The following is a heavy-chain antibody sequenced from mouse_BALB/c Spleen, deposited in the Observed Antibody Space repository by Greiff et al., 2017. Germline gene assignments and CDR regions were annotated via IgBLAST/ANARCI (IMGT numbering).Heavy chain of an antibody. J-gene: IGHJ4*01. D-gene: IGHD2-3*01. CDR3: ARGDGYAGSYYAMDY. CDR1: GFTFSDYY. V-gene: IGHV5-4*02. Sequence: EVKVVESGGGLVKPGGSLKLSCAASGFTFSDYYMYWVRQTPEKRLEWVATISDGGSYTYYPDSVKGRFTISRDNAKNNLYLQMSSLKSEDTAMYYCARGDGYAGSYYAMDYWGQGTSVTVSS. CDR2: ISDGGSYT.